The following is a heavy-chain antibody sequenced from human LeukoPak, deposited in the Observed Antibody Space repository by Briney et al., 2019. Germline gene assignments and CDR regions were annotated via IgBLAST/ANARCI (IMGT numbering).Heavy chain of an antibody. D-gene: IGHD2-2*01. Sequence: ASVKVSCKASGYTFTSYDINWVRQATGQGLEWMGWMNPNSGNTGYAQKFQGRVTMTEDTSTDTAYMELSSLRSEDTAVYYCATVSHIVVVPAALWGQGTLVTVSS. CDR1: GYTFTSYD. V-gene: IGHV1-8*01. CDR3: ATVSHIVVVPAAL. CDR2: MNPNSGNT. J-gene: IGHJ4*02.